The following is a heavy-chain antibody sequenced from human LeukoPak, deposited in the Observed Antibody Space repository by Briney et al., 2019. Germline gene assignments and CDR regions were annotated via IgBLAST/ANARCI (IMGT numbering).Heavy chain of an antibody. Sequence: PSETLSLTCTVSGGSISSSSYYWGWIRQPPGKGLEWIGSIYYSGSTYYNPSLKSRVTISVDTSKNQFSLKLSSVTAADTAVYYCARLVLGSWDYWGQGTLVTVSS. CDR2: IYYSGST. V-gene: IGHV4-39*01. CDR3: ARLVLGSWDY. CDR1: GGSISSSSYY. D-gene: IGHD2-15*01. J-gene: IGHJ4*02.